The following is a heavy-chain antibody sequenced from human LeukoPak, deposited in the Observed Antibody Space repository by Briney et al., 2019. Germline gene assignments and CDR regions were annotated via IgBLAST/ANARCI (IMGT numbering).Heavy chain of an antibody. V-gene: IGHV4-59*12. D-gene: IGHD3-22*01. Sequence: SETLSLTCTVSGGSISSYYWSWIRQPPGKGLVWIGYIYYSGSANYNPSLKSRVTISVDTSKNQFSLKLSSVTAADTAVYYCARDTIYYDSSGYYGNDYWGQGTLVTVSS. J-gene: IGHJ4*02. CDR2: IYYSGSA. CDR1: GGSISSYY. CDR3: ARDTIYYDSSGYYGNDY.